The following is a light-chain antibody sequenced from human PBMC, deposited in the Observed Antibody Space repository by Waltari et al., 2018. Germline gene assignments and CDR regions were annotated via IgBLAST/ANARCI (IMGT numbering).Light chain of an antibody. CDR3: QQYAGSPKT. CDR2: GAS. Sequence: EIVLTQSPGTLSLSPGERATLSCRASQSVSRSYLAWYQQKPGQSPRLLIYGASSRATGIPDRFSGSGSGTDFTRTISRLEPEDFAVYYCQQYAGSPKTFGQGTRLEIK. V-gene: IGKV3-20*01. CDR1: QSVSRSY. J-gene: IGKJ5*01.